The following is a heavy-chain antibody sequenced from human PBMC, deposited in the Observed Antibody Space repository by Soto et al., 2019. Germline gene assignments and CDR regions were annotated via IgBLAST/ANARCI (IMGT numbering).Heavy chain of an antibody. J-gene: IGHJ4*02. Sequence: EVQLLESGGGLVQPGGSLRLSCAASGFTFSSYAMRWVRQAPGKGLEWVSAISGRGGSTYYADSVKGRFTISRDNSKNTLYLQMNSLRAEDTAVYYCARRGSGSYYDYWGQGTLVTVSS. D-gene: IGHD1-26*01. CDR1: GFTFSSYA. CDR2: ISGRGGST. CDR3: ARRGSGSYYDY. V-gene: IGHV3-23*01.